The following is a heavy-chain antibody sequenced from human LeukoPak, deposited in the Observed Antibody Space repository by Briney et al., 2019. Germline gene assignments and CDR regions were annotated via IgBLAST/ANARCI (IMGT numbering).Heavy chain of an antibody. D-gene: IGHD2-2*01. CDR3: ARDRVVVPAAFDY. J-gene: IGHJ4*02. CDR2: NNPNSGGT. V-gene: IGHV1-2*02. CDR1: GYTFTAYY. Sequence: ASVTVSCTASGYTFTAYYMHWVRQAPGQGLEWMGWNNPNSGGTNYAQKFQGRVTMTRDTSISTAYMELSRLRSDDTAVYYCARDRVVVPAAFDYWGQGTLVTVSS.